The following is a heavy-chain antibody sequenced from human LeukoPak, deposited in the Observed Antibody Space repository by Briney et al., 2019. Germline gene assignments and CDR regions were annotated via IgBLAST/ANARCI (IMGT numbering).Heavy chain of an antibody. Sequence: SVKVSRKASGGTLSSYAISWVRQAPGQGLEWMGGIIPIFGTANYAQKFQGRVTITADESTSTAYMELSSLRSEDTAVYYCARDHCSGGSCYINWFDPWGQGTLVTVSS. J-gene: IGHJ5*02. D-gene: IGHD2-15*01. V-gene: IGHV1-69*13. CDR3: ARDHCSGGSCYINWFDP. CDR2: IIPIFGTA. CDR1: GGTLSSYA.